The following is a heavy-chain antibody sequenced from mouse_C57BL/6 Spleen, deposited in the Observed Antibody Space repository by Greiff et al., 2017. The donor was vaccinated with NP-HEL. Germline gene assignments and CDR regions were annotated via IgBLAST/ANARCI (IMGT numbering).Heavy chain of an antibody. CDR3: ARRSGTVVSHWYFDV. Sequence: QVQLQQSGAELVKPGASVKMSCKASGYTFTSYWITWVKQRPGQGLEWIGDIYPGSGSTNYNEKFKSKATLTVDTSSSTAYMQLSSLTSEDSAVYYCARRSGTVVSHWYFDVWGTGTTVTVSS. J-gene: IGHJ1*03. CDR2: IYPGSGST. D-gene: IGHD1-1*01. V-gene: IGHV1-55*01. CDR1: GYTFTSYW.